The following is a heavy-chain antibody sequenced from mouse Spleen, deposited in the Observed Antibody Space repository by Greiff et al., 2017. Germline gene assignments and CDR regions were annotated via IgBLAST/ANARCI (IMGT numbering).Heavy chain of an antibody. Sequence: QVQLQQPGAELVKPGASVKLSCKASGYTFTSYWMHWVKQRPGQGLEWIGMIHPNSGSTNYNEKFKSKATLTVDKSSSTAYMQLSSLTSEDSAVYYCARYGYDGYSYYFDYWGQGTTLTVSS. D-gene: IGHD2-3*01. CDR3: ARYGYDGYSYYFDY. V-gene: IGHV1-64*01. J-gene: IGHJ2*01. CDR2: IHPNSGST. CDR1: GYTFTSYW.